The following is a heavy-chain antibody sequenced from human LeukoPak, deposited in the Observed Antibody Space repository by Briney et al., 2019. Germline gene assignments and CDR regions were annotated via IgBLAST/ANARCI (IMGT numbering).Heavy chain of an antibody. CDR3: ARGAYYYD. J-gene: IGHJ4*02. CDR2: IYDGGST. D-gene: IGHD3-22*01. CDR1: GGSISSYY. Sequence: PSETLSLTCTVSGGSISSYYWGWIRQPSGKGLEWIGSIYDGGSTYYNPSLKSRVTISVDTSKNQFSLKLNSVTAADTAVYYCARGAYYYDWGQGTLVTVSS. V-gene: IGHV4-39*01.